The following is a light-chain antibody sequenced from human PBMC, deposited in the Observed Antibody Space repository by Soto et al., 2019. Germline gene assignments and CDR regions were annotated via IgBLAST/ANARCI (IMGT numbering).Light chain of an antibody. Sequence: EIVLTQSPGTLSLSPGERATLSCRDSQSVSSSYLAWYQQKPGQAPRLLIYGASSRATGIPDRFSGSGSGTDLTLTISRPEHDDFSVYYCQHYGTSPPHTFGQGTKLDIK. CDR1: QSVSSSY. CDR2: GAS. J-gene: IGKJ2*01. V-gene: IGKV3-20*01. CDR3: QHYGTSPPHT.